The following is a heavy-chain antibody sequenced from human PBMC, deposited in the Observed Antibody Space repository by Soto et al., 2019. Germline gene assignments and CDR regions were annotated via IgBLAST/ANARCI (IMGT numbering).Heavy chain of an antibody. D-gene: IGHD7-27*01. CDR2: TYYRSKWYS. V-gene: IGHV6-1*01. J-gene: IGHJ4*02. Sequence: SQTLSLTCAISGDSVSSNNAAWNWIRQSPSRGLEWLGRTYYRSKWYSDYAVSVKSRITINPDTSKNQFSLQLNSVTPEDTAVYFCARDRHPNWGSPYYFDYWGQGTLVTVSS. CDR3: ARDRHPNWGSPYYFDY. CDR1: GDSVSSNNAA.